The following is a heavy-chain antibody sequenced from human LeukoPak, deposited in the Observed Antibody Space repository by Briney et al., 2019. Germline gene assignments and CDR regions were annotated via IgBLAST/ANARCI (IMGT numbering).Heavy chain of an antibody. J-gene: IGHJ4*02. V-gene: IGHV3-23*01. CDR3: AKDSGMARSCAYYFY. Sequence: GGSLRLSCAASGFSFSRYGMNWVRQAPGKGLEWVSSISDSGSETYYADSVKGRFTISRDNSKNTLYLQMNSLRADDTSVYYCAKDSGMARSCAYYFYWGRGSLIPVS. CDR2: ISDSGSET. CDR1: GFSFSRYG. D-gene: IGHD3-16*01.